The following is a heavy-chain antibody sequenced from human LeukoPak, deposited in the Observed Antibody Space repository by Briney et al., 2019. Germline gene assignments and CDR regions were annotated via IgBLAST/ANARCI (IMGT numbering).Heavy chain of an antibody. CDR1: GFPFSSYA. CDR2: IIASGGTT. J-gene: IGHJ4*02. Sequence: GGSLRLSCAASGFPFSSYAMSWFRQTPGKGLEWVSSIIASGGTTYYADSVKDRFTISRDNSKNTVYLQMNTLRAEDTAVYYCAKGAGGSYGLYYFDYWGQGALVTVSS. CDR3: AKGAGGSYGLYYFDY. V-gene: IGHV3-23*01. D-gene: IGHD3-10*01.